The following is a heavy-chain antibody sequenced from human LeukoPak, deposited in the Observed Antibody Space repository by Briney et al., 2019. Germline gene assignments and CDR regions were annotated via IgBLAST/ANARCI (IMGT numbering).Heavy chain of an antibody. D-gene: IGHD2-2*01. CDR1: GCTFSSYA. V-gene: IGHV1-69*04. J-gene: IGHJ6*02. Sequence: ASVKVSCKASGCTFSSYAISWVRQAPGQGLEWMGRIIPILGIANYAQKFQGRVTITADKSTSTAYMELSSLRSEDTAVYYCARDRDIVVVPTNLDYYYYGMDVWGQGTTVTVSS. CDR3: ARDRDIVVVPTNLDYYYYGMDV. CDR2: IIPILGIA.